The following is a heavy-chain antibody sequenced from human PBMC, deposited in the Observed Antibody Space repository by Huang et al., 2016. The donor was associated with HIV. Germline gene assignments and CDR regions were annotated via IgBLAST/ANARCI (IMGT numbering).Heavy chain of an antibody. J-gene: IGHJ4*02. D-gene: IGHD6-19*01. V-gene: IGHV4-34*01. CDR1: GGSFSGYY. CDR2: IKHIGKT. Sequence: QVQLRQWGAGLVKPSETLSLTCAVYGGSFSGYYWTWIRQSPGKGLEWIGEIKHIGKTNYQPSLKSRVTISKDTAKNQFSLQLTPVSAADTGVYFCAREKAADSAWYGVYYFDYWGEGALVTVTS. CDR3: AREKAADSAWYGVYYFDY.